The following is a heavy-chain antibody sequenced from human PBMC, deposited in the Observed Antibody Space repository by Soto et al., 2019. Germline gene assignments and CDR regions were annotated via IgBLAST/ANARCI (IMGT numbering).Heavy chain of an antibody. CDR2: IASDGSYK. CDR1: GFTFSSYG. CDR3: AKMAADDKTPYWYNDL. D-gene: IGHD6-13*01. Sequence: GGSLRLSCAASGFTFSSYGMHWVRQAPGKGLEWVAVIASDGSYKYYAESVKGRFTISRDNSKNTLYLQMNSLRAEDTALYYCAKMAADDKTPYWYNDLWGRGSLVTVSS. J-gene: IGHJ2*01. V-gene: IGHV3-30*18.